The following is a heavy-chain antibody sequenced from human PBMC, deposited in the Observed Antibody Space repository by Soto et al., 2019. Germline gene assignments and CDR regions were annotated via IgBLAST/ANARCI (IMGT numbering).Heavy chain of an antibody. CDR3: ARIQVDTYMLYGVDP. V-gene: IGHV4-61*01. J-gene: IGHJ5*02. Sequence: SSETLSLTCTVSGDSVSSGNYYWTWIRQPPRKGLEWIGSIYYSGRTNYGPSLKSRVTISVDTSKNQFSLKLSSVIAADTAVYYCARIQVDTYMLYGVDPWGPGTLVTVSS. CDR2: IYYSGRT. CDR1: GDSVSSGNYY. D-gene: IGHD5-18*01.